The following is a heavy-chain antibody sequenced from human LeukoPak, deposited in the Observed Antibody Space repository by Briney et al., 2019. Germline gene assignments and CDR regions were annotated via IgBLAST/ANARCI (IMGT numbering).Heavy chain of an antibody. D-gene: IGHD6-19*01. CDR2: TSVSGRSI. J-gene: IGHJ4*02. CDR1: GFTFSSYA. V-gene: IGHV3-23*01. Sequence: PGGSLRLSCAASGFTFSSYAMSWVRQAPGKGLEWVSGTSVSGRSIHYADSVKGRFTISRDNSKNTLYLQMNSLRADDTAVYYCAKDMNSWRDGSGLGDYFDYWGQGTLVTVSS. CDR3: AKDMNSWRDGSGLGDYFDY.